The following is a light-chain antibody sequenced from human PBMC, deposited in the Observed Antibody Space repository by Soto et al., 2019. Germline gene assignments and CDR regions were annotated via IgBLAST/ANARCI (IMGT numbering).Light chain of an antibody. CDR2: EVS. J-gene: IGLJ1*01. Sequence: QSALSQPASVSGSPGQSITISCAGTSSDVGGYNYVSWYQQHPGKAPKLMISEVSNRPSGVSNRFSGSKSGNTASLTISGLQAEDEADYYCSSYTSDSSYVFGSGTKVTVL. CDR1: SSDVGGYNY. CDR3: SSYTSDSSYV. V-gene: IGLV2-14*01.